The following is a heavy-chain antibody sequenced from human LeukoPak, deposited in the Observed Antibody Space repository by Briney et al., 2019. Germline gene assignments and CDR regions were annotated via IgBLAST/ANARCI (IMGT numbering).Heavy chain of an antibody. CDR3: AREKMEVGYYGLDV. V-gene: IGHV1-69*04. D-gene: IGHD1-1*01. Sequence: ASVKVSCKASGGTFDNSAINWVRQAPGQGLEWMGRIIPSLNIQNYAQKLQGRVTIAADKSTSTAYMELSSLRSDDTAVYYCAREKMEVGYYGLDVWGQGTTVTVSS. J-gene: IGHJ6*02. CDR1: GGTFDNSA. CDR2: IIPSLNIQ.